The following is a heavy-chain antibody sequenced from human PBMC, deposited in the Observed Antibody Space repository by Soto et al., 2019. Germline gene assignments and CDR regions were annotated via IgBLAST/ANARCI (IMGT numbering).Heavy chain of an antibody. CDR3: ARVLERFSGDAFDI. D-gene: IGHD3-10*01. CDR1: GRSISSGGSY. V-gene: IGHV4-31*03. CDR2: IYYSGST. J-gene: IGHJ3*02. Sequence: SESLSLTCTVSGRSISSGGSYWSWIRQHPGKGLEWIGYIYYSGSTYYNPSLKSRVTISVDTSKNQFSLKLSSVTAADTAVYYCARVLERFSGDAFDIWGQGTMVTVSS.